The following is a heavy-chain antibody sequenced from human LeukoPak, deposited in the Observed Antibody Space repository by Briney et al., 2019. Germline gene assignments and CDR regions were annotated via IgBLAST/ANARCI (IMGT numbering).Heavy chain of an antibody. Sequence: GGSLRLSCAASEFTFNTYGMHWVRQAPGKGLEWVTFIRYDGSNKYYADSVKGRFTISRDNSKNTLYLQMNSLRAEDTAVYYCAKDQYGDWNFDYWGQGTLVTVSS. V-gene: IGHV3-30*02. CDR2: IRYDGSNK. D-gene: IGHD4-17*01. CDR3: AKDQYGDWNFDY. J-gene: IGHJ4*02. CDR1: EFTFNTYG.